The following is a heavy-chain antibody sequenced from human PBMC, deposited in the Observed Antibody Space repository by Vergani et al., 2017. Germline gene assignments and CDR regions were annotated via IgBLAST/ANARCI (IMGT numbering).Heavy chain of an antibody. CDR3: AKHFRGWGIDY. D-gene: IGHD3-16*01. J-gene: IGHJ4*02. CDR2: IQFDGSNQ. Sequence: GQLVESGGGVVQRGGSLRLSCATSGFTLSNYDMQWIRQGPGKGLEFVAFIQFDGSNQYYADSVKGRFTLSRDFSKNTLYLQRKSLRTDDTATYYCAKHFRGWGIDYWGQGTQVIVSS. CDR1: GFTLSNYD. V-gene: IGHV3-30*02.